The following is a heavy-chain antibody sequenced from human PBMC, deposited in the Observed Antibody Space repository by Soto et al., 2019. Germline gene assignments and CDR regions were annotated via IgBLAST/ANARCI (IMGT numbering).Heavy chain of an antibody. CDR3: ANLSPFYDSSGSKGPDD. D-gene: IGHD3-22*01. CDR1: GGSFSGYY. Sequence: QVQLQQWGAGLLKPSETLSLTCAVYGGSFSGYYWSWIRQPPGKGLEWIGEINHSGSTNYNPSLTSRVTISVDTSKNQFSLKLSSVTAADTAVYYCANLSPFYDSSGSKGPDDWGQGTLVTVSS. CDR2: INHSGST. V-gene: IGHV4-34*01. J-gene: IGHJ4*02.